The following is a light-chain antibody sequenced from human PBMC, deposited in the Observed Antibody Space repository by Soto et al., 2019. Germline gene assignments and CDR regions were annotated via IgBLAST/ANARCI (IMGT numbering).Light chain of an antibody. Sequence: EIVLTPSPATLSLSPVERATLSCRASQIVISNLAWYQQKPGQAPRLLIYGASSRATGIPDRFSGSGSGTDFTLTISRLEPEDFAVYYCQQYGSSPPWTFGQGTKGDIK. CDR3: QQYGSSPPWT. V-gene: IGKV3-20*01. CDR2: GAS. J-gene: IGKJ1*01. CDR1: QIVISN.